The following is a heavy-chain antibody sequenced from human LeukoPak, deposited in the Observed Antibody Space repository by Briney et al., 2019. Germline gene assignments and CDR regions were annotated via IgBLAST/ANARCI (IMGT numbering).Heavy chain of an antibody. J-gene: IGHJ4*02. CDR3: ARAALSQYQLLVY. CDR2: ISYDGSNK. D-gene: IGHD2-2*01. CDR1: GFTFSSYA. V-gene: IGHV3-30*04. Sequence: GGSLRLSCAASGFTFSSYAMHWVRQAPGKGLEWVAVISYDGSNKYYADSVKGRFTISRDNSKNTLYLQMNSLRAEDTAVYYCARAALSQYQLLVYWGQGTLVTVSS.